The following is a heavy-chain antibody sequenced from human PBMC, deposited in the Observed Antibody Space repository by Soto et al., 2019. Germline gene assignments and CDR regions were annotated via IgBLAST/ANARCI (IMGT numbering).Heavy chain of an antibody. J-gene: IGHJ6*03. D-gene: IGHD5-12*01. Sequence: SVKVSCKASGFTFTSSAVQWVRQARGQRLEWIGWIVVGSGNTNYAQKFQERVTITRNMSTSTAYMELSSLRSEDTAVYYCARVRYSGYDWPAGYYYYMDVWGKGTTVTVSS. CDR3: ARVRYSGYDWPAGYYYYMDV. CDR1: GFTFTSSA. V-gene: IGHV1-58*01. CDR2: IVVGSGNT.